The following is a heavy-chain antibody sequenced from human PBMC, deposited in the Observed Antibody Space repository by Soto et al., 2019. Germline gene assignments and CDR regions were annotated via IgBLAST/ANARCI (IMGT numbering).Heavy chain of an antibody. CDR3: ASTSASSYDFFAA. V-gene: IGHV4-30-2*01. D-gene: IGHD3-10*01. Sequence: SETLSLTCSVSGASIGGGVLNWSWIRQTPGRGLEWIGCLYGSGNSYFNPSLKSRVTISVDRSKNQFSLTMFSVTAADTAVYFCASTSASSYDFFAAWGQGILVTVSS. CDR2: LYGSGNS. CDR1: GASIGGGVLN. J-gene: IGHJ4*02.